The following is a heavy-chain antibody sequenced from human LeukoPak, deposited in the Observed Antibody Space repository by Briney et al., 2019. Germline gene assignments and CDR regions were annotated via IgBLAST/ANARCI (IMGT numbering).Heavy chain of an antibody. D-gene: IGHD3-16*02. J-gene: IGHJ6*03. CDR3: ARDTPVTERGWNFYFYYYMDV. CDR1: GFTFSSYW. V-gene: IGHV3-7*01. CDR2: IKQDGSEK. Sequence: GGSLRLSCAASGFTFSSYWMSWVRQAPGKGLEWVANIKQDGSEKYYVDSVKGRFTISRDNAKNSLYLQMNSLRAEDTAVYYCARDTPVTERGWNFYFYYYMDVWGKGTTVTVSS.